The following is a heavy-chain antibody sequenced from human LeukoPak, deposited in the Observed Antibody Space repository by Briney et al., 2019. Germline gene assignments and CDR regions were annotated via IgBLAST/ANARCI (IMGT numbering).Heavy chain of an antibody. CDR1: GFTFSSYS. CDR2: ISSSSSTI. D-gene: IGHD2-15*01. J-gene: IGHJ4*02. V-gene: IGHV3-48*01. Sequence: GGSLRLPCAASGFTFSSYSMNWVRQAPGKGLEWVSYISSSSSTIYYADSVKGRFTISRDNAKNSLYLQMNSLRAEDTAVYYCARDARYCSGGSCYFDYWGQGTLVTVSS. CDR3: ARDARYCSGGSCYFDY.